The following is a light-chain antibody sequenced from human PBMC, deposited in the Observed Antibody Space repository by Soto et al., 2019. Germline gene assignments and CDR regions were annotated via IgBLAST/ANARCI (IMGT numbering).Light chain of an antibody. Sequence: DIQMTQSPSSLSASVGDEVTITCRASQTIMTYLNWYQLKPGKAPKLLIYDASSLESGVPSRFSGSGSGTEFTLTISSLQPGDFATYYCQQSYSTPRTFGQGTKVDIK. V-gene: IGKV1-39*01. CDR3: QQSYSTPRT. J-gene: IGKJ1*01. CDR2: DAS. CDR1: QTIMTY.